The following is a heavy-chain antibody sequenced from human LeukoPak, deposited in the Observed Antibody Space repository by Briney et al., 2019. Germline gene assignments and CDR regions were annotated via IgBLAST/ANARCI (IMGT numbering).Heavy chain of an antibody. Sequence: PSETLSLTCAVYGGSFSGYYWSWIRQPPGRGLEWIGTVYHSGSTYYNPSLKSRVTILVDASKNQFSLTLSSVTAADTAVYYCARPPGPNYDYVWGSYPWGQGTLVTVSS. V-gene: IGHV4-34*01. CDR1: GGSFSGYY. CDR2: VYHSGST. J-gene: IGHJ4*02. CDR3: ARPPGPNYDYVWGSYP. D-gene: IGHD3-16*02.